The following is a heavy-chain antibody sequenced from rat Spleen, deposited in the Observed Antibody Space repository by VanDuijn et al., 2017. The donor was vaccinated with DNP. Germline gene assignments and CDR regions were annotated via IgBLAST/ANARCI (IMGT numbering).Heavy chain of an antibody. V-gene: IGHV5S13*01. CDR3: AKGDTMMVTGGYFDY. CDR2: IGTGGGDT. J-gene: IGHJ2*01. D-gene: IGHD1-12*03. Sequence: EVQLVESGGGLVQPGRSLKLSCAASGFTFGNYGLAWVRQTPTNGLEWVASIGTGGGDTYYRDSVKGRFTISRDNAENTVYLQMNSLRSEDTATYYCAKGDTMMVTGGYFDYWGQGVMVTVSS. CDR1: GFTFGNYG.